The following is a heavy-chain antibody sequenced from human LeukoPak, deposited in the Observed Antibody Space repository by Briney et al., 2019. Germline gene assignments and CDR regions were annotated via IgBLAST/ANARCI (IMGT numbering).Heavy chain of an antibody. CDR1: GVTVGSNY. V-gene: IGHV3-53*01. CDR3: ARGIWFDP. Sequence: SGGSLRLSCAASGVTVGSNYMSWVRQAPGKGLEWVSVIYSGGSTFYADSVKGRFTISRDNSKNTLYLQMNSLRAEDTAVYYCARGIWFDPWGQGTLVTVSS. J-gene: IGHJ5*02. CDR2: IYSGGST.